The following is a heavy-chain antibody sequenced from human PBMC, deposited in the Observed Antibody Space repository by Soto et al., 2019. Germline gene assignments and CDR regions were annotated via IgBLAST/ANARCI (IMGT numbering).Heavy chain of an antibody. CDR3: ARIYGSGSYYKDYYYYYYMDV. D-gene: IGHD3-10*01. J-gene: IGHJ6*03. CDR2: IYYSGST. Sequence: SETLSLTCTVSGGSISSGGYYWSWIRQHPGKGLEWIGYIYYSGSTYYNPSLKSRVTISVDTPKNQFSLKLSSVTAADTAVYYCARIYGSGSYYKDYYYYYYMDVWGKGTTVTVSS. CDR1: GGSISSGGYY. V-gene: IGHV4-31*03.